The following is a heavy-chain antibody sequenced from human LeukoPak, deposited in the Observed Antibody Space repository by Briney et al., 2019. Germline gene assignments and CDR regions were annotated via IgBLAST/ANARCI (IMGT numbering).Heavy chain of an antibody. CDR2: INPKNDAT. J-gene: IGHJ4*02. CDR3: SRSMTNLNTGMVPDY. V-gene: IGHV1-2*02. Sequence: GASVKVSCKPSGYSFPDYYIHWGRPAPGQGLEWMGWINPKNDATNYAQKFQGRVTMTSDTSISTAYMELGRLTSDDTAFYYCSRSMTNLNTGMVPDYWGEGTLVTVSS. CDR1: GYSFPDYY. D-gene: IGHD5-18*01.